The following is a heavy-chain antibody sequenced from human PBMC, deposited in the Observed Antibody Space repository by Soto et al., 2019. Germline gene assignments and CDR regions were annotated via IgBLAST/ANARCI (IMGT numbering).Heavy chain of an antibody. J-gene: IGHJ4*02. CDR1: GFTFSSYS. Sequence: EVQVVECGGGLVRPGGSLRLSYEASGFTFSSYSMNWVSQAPGNGLEWLSFISSTSNTIYYADSVKGRSTISRDNAKNLLYLQMNSLRAEDTAVYYCASLEPYSSVLVYCGQGTLVTVSS. CDR2: ISSTSNTI. D-gene: IGHD6-19*01. CDR3: ASLEPYSSVLVY. V-gene: IGHV3-48*01.